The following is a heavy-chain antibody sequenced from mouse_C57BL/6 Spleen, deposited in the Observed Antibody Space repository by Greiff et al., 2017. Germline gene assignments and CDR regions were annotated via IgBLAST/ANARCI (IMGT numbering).Heavy chain of an antibody. D-gene: IGHD1-1*01. V-gene: IGHV1-63*01. CDR1: GYTFTNYW. Sequence: QVHVKQSGAELVRPGTSVKMSCKASGYTFTNYWIGWAKQRPGHGLEWIGDIYPGGGYTNYNEKFKGKATLTADKSSSTAYMQFSSLTSEDSAIYYCARRYGSSYGWFAYWGQGTLVTVSA. CDR3: ARRYGSSYGWFAY. CDR2: IYPGGGYT. J-gene: IGHJ3*01.